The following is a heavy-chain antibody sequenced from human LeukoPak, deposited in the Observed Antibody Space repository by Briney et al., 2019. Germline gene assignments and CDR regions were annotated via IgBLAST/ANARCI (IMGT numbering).Heavy chain of an antibody. Sequence: SQTLSLTCAISGDIVSSNSVTWNWIRQSPSRGLEWLGRTYYRSTWYNDYAVSVRGRITVNPDTSKNQFSLHLNSVTPEDAAVYYCARRLTQYDCFDPWGQGILVTVSS. J-gene: IGHJ5*02. V-gene: IGHV6-1*01. CDR1: GDIVSSNSVT. D-gene: IGHD2-2*01. CDR2: TYYRSTWYN. CDR3: ARRLTQYDCFDP.